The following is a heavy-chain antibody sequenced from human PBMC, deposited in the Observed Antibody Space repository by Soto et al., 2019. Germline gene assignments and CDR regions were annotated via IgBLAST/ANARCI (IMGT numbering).Heavy chain of an antibody. V-gene: IGHV4-31*03. D-gene: IGHD2-15*01. J-gene: IGHJ4*02. CDR2: IYYSGST. CDR1: GGSISSGGYY. CDR3: ARVYCSCGSCYFDY. Sequence: SETLSLTCTVSGGSISSGGYYWSWIRQHPGKGLEWIGYIYYSGSTYYNPSLKSRVTISVDTSKNQFSLKLSSVTAADTAVYYCARVYCSCGSCYFDYWGQGTLVTVSS.